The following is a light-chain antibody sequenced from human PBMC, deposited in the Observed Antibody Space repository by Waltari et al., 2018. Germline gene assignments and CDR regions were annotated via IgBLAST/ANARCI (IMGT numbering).Light chain of an antibody. V-gene: IGLV8-61*01. J-gene: IGLJ3*02. CDR3: VLYMGGGIL. CDR1: SGSVSTTYY. Sequence: QTVVTQAPSFSVSPGGTVTLTCGLRSGSVSTTYYPSWYQQTPGQAPRPLIYSTNTRSSGVPDRISGSILGNKAALTITGAQADDESDYYCVLYMGGGILFGGGTKLTVL. CDR2: STN.